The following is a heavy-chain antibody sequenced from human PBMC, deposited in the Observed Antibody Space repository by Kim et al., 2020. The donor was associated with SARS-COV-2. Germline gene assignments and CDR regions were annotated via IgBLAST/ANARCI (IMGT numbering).Heavy chain of an antibody. D-gene: IGHD6-13*01. Sequence: KGRFTISRDNAKNSLYLQMNSLRAEDTAVYYCARYFRQQLEYYYYYGMDVWGQGTTVTVSS. J-gene: IGHJ6*02. CDR3: ARYFRQQLEYYYYYGMDV. V-gene: IGHV3-11*01.